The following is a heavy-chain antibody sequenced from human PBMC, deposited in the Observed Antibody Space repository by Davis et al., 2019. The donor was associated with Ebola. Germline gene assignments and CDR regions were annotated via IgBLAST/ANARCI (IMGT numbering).Heavy chain of an antibody. CDR1: GLTFTHYW. CDR2: ISGNGYGT. J-gene: IGHJ4*02. CDR3: AKTRGYRLYYFEY. V-gene: IGHV3-43*02. Sequence: GESLKISCVVSGLTFTHYWMNWVRQAPGKALEWVSLISGNGYGTEYGDSVKGRFTISRDNSKNFLYLQVNDLRPEDTALYFCAKTRGYRLYYFEYWGQGTLVTVSS. D-gene: IGHD5-18*01.